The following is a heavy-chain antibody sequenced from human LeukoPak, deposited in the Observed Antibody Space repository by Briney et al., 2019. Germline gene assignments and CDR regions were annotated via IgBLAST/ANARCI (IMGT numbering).Heavy chain of an antibody. CDR2: ISDYNGQT. J-gene: IGHJ4*02. V-gene: IGHV1-18*01. CDR3: ARGDYGDSMGY. Sequence: ASVKVSCKAFGYTFNMYGIKWVREAPGQGLEWMGWISDYNGQTNYAQKFQGRATMTTDTSTSTAYMEVRSLTSDDTAVYYCARGDYGDSMGYWGQGTLVTVSS. CDR1: GYTFNMYG. D-gene: IGHD4-17*01.